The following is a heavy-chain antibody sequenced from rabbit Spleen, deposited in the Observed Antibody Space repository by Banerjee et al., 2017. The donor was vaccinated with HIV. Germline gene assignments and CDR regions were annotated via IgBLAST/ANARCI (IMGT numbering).Heavy chain of an antibody. Sequence: QEQLVESGGGLVQPEGSLTLTCKASGFSFSDRDVMCWVRQAPGKGLEWIACINASTGNPVYATWASGRFTISRSSSTTVTLQMTSLTAADTATYFCARDLVAVIGWNFNLWGPGTLVTVS. J-gene: IGHJ4*01. V-gene: IGHV1S45*01. CDR1: GFSFSDRDV. CDR3: ARDLVAVIGWNFNL. CDR2: INASTGNP. D-gene: IGHD1-1*01.